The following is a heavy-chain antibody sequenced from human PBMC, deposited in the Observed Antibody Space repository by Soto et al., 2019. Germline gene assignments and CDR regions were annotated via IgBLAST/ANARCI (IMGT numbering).Heavy chain of an antibody. CDR2: IYYSGAT. Sequence: TSETLSLTCVVSGDSLNSRSYYWGWIRQPPVKGLEWIGYIYYSGATSNNPSLKGRVTISLDTSESHFSLRLSSVTAADTAVYYCSREGYNYNGMDVWGQGTTVTVS. V-gene: IGHV4-39*07. CDR3: SREGYNYNGMDV. J-gene: IGHJ6*02. CDR1: GDSLNSRSYY.